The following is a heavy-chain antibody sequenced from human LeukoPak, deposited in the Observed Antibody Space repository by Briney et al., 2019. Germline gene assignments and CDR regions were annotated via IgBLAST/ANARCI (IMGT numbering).Heavy chain of an antibody. CDR2: ISGSGGST. J-gene: IGHJ4*02. Sequence: GGSLRLSCAASGFTFSSYAMSWVRQAPGKGLEWVSAISGSGGSTYYADSVKGRFTISRDNSKNTLYLQMNSLRAEDTAVYYCAKETYYDFWSGYPAFFDYWGQGTLVTVSS. V-gene: IGHV3-23*01. CDR1: GFTFSSYA. CDR3: AKETYYDFWSGYPAFFDY. D-gene: IGHD3-3*01.